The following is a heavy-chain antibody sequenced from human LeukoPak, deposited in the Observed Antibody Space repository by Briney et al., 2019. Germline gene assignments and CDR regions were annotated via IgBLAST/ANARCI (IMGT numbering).Heavy chain of an antibody. CDR1: GFTFSSYA. CDR2: ISGSGSNT. CDR3: AKGGESSSWRRWFDP. Sequence: GGSLRLSCAASGFTFSSYAMTWVRQAPGKGLEWVSTISGSGSNTYYTDSVKGRFTISRDNSKNTLYMQINYLRAEDTAVYYCAKGGESSSWRRWFDPWGQGTLVTVSS. J-gene: IGHJ5*02. V-gene: IGHV3-23*01. D-gene: IGHD6-13*01.